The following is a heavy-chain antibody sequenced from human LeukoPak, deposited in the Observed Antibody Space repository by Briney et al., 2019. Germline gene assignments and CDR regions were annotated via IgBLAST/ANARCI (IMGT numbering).Heavy chain of an antibody. CDR3: ARSRGYGWDY. CDR1: GFIFSNYW. V-gene: IGHV3-7*01. D-gene: IGHD5-12*01. Sequence: GGSLRLSCAASGFIFSNYWMTWVRQAPGKALEWVANIKPDGSGEYYVDSLKGRFTISRDNAENSLFLQMNNLRVDDTAVYYCARSRGYGWDYWGQGAVVTVSS. J-gene: IGHJ4*02. CDR2: IKPDGSGE.